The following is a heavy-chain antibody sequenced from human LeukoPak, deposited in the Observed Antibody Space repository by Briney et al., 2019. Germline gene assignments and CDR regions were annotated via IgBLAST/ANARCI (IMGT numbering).Heavy chain of an antibody. CDR3: ARVCGSGCIDY. J-gene: IGHJ4*02. Sequence: GGSLRLSCAASGFTFSSYWMHWVRQAPGKGLVWVSRINSDGSGTSYADSVKGRFTISRDNAKNTLYRQMNSLRAEDTAEYYCARVCGSGCIDYWGQGTLVTVSS. V-gene: IGHV3-74*01. CDR1: GFTFSSYW. D-gene: IGHD2-21*02. CDR2: INSDGSGT.